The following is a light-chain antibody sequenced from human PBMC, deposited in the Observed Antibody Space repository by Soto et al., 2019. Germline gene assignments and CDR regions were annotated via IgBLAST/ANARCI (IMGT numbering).Light chain of an antibody. CDR1: QSVSSN. V-gene: IGKV3-15*01. CDR2: GAS. J-gene: IGKJ1*01. CDR3: QQYTNWPPWT. Sequence: EVVMTQSPATLSVSPGERATLSCRASQSVSSNLAWYQQKPGQAPRLLIYGASTRATGVPARFSGSGSGTECTLSISSLQSEDFGVYYCQQYTNWPPWTFGQGTKVDIK.